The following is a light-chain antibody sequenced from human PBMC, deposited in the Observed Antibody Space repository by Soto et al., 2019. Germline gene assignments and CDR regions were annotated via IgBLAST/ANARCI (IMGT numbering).Light chain of an antibody. Sequence: DIVLTQSPLSLPVTPGELTSSSCRSSQSLLLDNGNNHLDWYLQKPGQSPQLLMYLGSTRASGVPDSFSGSESGTDFTLKISRVDAEDVGLYYCMQGLPVPPTFGQGTRLEIK. V-gene: IGKV2-28*01. CDR3: MQGLPVPPT. CDR1: QSLLLDNGNNH. CDR2: LGS. J-gene: IGKJ5*01.